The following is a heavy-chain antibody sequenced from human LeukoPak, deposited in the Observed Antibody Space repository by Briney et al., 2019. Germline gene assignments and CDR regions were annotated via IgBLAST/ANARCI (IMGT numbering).Heavy chain of an antibody. CDR2: IYYTGST. CDR3: ARDDFVDIAMVRLYH. Sequence: PSETLSLTCTVSGGSIRRSSYYWGWTRQPPGKGLEWIGSIYYTGSTYYNPALKSRVTMSIDTSKNQFSLKLSSVTAADTAVYYCARDDFVDIAMVRLYHWGQGTLVTVSS. V-gene: IGHV4-39*02. CDR1: GGSIRRSSYY. D-gene: IGHD5-18*01. J-gene: IGHJ5*02.